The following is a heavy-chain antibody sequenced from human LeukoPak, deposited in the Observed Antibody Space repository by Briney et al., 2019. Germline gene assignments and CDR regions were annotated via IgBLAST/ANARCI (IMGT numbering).Heavy chain of an antibody. Sequence: GGSLRLSCAASGGYAMNWVRQAPGKGLEWVSGISGSGGTTSYADSVKGRFTISRDNSKNTLYLQMNSLRAEDTAVYYCAKDPLIVGATSFDYWGQGTLVTVSS. CDR2: ISGSGGTT. V-gene: IGHV3-23*01. D-gene: IGHD1-26*01. CDR3: AKDPLIVGATSFDY. J-gene: IGHJ4*02. CDR1: GGYA.